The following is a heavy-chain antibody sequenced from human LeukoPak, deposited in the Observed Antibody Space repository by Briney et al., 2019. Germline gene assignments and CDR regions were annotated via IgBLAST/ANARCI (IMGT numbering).Heavy chain of an antibody. Sequence: GGSLRLSCAASGFTFDDYTMHWVRQAPGKGLEWVSLISWDGGSTYYADSVKGRFTISRDNSKNSLYLQMNSLRTEDTALYYCAKSSSSRDYYYYYMDVWGKGTTVTVSS. CDR3: AKSSSSRDYYYYYMDV. V-gene: IGHV3-43*01. CDR1: GFTFDDYT. D-gene: IGHD6-6*01. J-gene: IGHJ6*03. CDR2: ISWDGGST.